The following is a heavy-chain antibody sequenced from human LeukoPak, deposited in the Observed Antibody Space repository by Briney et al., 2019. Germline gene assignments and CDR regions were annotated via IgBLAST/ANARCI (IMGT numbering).Heavy chain of an antibody. CDR2: ISSSSYI. D-gene: IGHD4-23*01. J-gene: IGHJ4*02. CDR1: GFTFSSYS. Sequence: KPGGSLRLSCAASGFTFSSYSMNWVRQAPGKGLEWVSSISSSSYIYYADSVKGRFTISRDNAKNSLYLQMNSLRAEDTAVYYCARGGNYLLCDYWGQGTLVTVSS. CDR3: ARGGNYLLCDY. V-gene: IGHV3-21*01.